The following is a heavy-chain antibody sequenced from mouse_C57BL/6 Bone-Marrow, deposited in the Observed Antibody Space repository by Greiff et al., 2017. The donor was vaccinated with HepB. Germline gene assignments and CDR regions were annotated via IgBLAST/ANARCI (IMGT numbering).Heavy chain of an antibody. J-gene: IGHJ1*03. Sequence: VQLKESGAELARPGASVKLSCKASGYTFTSYGISWVKQRTGQGLEWIGEIYPRSGNTYYNEKFKGKATLTADKSSSTAYMTLRSLTSEDSAVYFCARRGYGSSYRYFDVWGTGTTVTVSS. CDR1: GYTFTSYG. CDR2: IYPRSGNT. D-gene: IGHD1-1*01. CDR3: ARRGYGSSYRYFDV. V-gene: IGHV1-81*01.